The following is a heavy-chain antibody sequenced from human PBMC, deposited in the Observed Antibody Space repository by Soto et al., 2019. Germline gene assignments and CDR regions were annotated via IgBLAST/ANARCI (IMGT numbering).Heavy chain of an antibody. J-gene: IGHJ3*02. CDR1: GDSISSYY. V-gene: IGHV4-59*01. Sequence: SETLSLTCTVSGDSISSYYWSWIRQPPGKGLEWIGYIYYSGSTNYNPSLKSRVSISVDTSKNQFSLNLSSATAADTAVYYCARKGSIWAFDIWGQGTLVTVSS. D-gene: IGHD3-10*01. CDR3: ARKGSIWAFDI. CDR2: IYYSGST.